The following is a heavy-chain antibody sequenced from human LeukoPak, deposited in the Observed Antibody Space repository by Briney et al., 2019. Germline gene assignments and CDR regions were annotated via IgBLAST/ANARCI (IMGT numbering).Heavy chain of an antibody. V-gene: IGHV1-18*01. D-gene: IGHD3-3*01. J-gene: IGHJ4*02. Sequence: GASVKVSCKASGYTFTSYGISWVRQAPRQGLEWMGWISAYNGNTNYAQKLQGRVTMTTDTSTSTAYMELRSLRSDDTAVYYCARGYYDLWSGYYHRYYFDYWGQGTLVTVSS. CDR3: ARGYYDLWSGYYHRYYFDY. CDR2: ISAYNGNT. CDR1: GYTFTSYG.